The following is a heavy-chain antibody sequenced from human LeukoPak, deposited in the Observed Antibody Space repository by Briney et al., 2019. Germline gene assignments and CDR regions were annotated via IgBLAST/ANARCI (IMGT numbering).Heavy chain of an antibody. D-gene: IGHD3-22*01. CDR2: ISAYNGNT. Sequence: GASVKVSCKASGYTFTSYGISWVRQAPGQGLEWMGWISAYNGNTNYAQKLQGRVTMTTDTSTSTAYMELRSLRSDDTAVYYCARDLIDRMDSSGYYPYYFDSWGQGTLVTVSS. J-gene: IGHJ4*02. CDR1: GYTFTSYG. CDR3: ARDLIDRMDSSGYYPYYFDS. V-gene: IGHV1-18*01.